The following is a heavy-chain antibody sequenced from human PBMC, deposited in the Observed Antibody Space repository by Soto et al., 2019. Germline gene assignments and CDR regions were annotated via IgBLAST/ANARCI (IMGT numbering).Heavy chain of an antibody. CDR3: VKDSTLSGNYQALDD. CDR2: LTPGGETT. Sequence: PRGSLRLSCASSVFTFSAYAMTCVRQAPGKWLEWVSALTPGGETTYYIDSVKGRFTISRDNAKNSLYLQMNSLTAADTAVYYCVKDSTLSGNYQALDDWGQGTLVT. CDR1: VFTFSAYA. V-gene: IGHV3-23*01. J-gene: IGHJ4*02. D-gene: IGHD1-26*01.